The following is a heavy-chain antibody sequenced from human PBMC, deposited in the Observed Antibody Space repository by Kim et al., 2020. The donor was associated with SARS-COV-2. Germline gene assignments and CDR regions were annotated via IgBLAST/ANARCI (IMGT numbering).Heavy chain of an antibody. CDR2: TYYRSKWSN. V-gene: IGHV6-1*01. D-gene: IGHD1-26*01. Sequence: SQTLSLTCGISGDSVSSNSAAWNWIRQSPSRGLEWLGRTYYRSKWSNDYAVSAKSRITINPDTSKNQFSLQLNSVTPDDTAVYYCARFVGATKVFDFWGQGTLVTVSS. J-gene: IGHJ4*02. CDR1: GDSVSSNSAA. CDR3: ARFVGATKVFDF.